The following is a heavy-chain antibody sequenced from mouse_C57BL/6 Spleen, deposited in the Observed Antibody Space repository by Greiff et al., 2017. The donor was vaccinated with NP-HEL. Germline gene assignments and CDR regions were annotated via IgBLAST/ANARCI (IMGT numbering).Heavy chain of an antibody. Sequence: QVHVKQPGAELVKPGASVKLSCKASGYTFTSYWMQWVKQRPGQGLEWIGEIDPSDSYTNYNQKFKGKATLTVDTSSSTAYMQLSSLTSEDSAVYYCAGGTGTGFAYWGQGTLVTVSA. CDR2: IDPSDSYT. J-gene: IGHJ3*01. V-gene: IGHV1-50*01. D-gene: IGHD4-1*01. CDR3: AGGTGTGFAY. CDR1: GYTFTSYW.